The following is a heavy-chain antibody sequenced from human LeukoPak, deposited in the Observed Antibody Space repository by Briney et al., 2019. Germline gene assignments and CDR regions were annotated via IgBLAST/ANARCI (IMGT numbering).Heavy chain of an antibody. J-gene: IGHJ3*02. CDR3: ARFTYYYDSSGYVGDAFDI. Sequence: SETLSLTCAVYGGSFSGYYWSWIRQPPGKGLEWIGSIYYSGSTYYNPSLKSRVTISVDTSKNQFSLKLSSVTAADTAVYYCARFTYYYDSSGYVGDAFDIWGQGTMVTVSS. CDR2: IYYSGST. V-gene: IGHV4-34*01. D-gene: IGHD3-22*01. CDR1: GGSFSGYY.